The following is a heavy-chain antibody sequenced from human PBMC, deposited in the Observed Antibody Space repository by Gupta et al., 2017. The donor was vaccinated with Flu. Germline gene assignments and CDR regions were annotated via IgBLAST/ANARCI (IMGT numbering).Heavy chain of an antibody. CDR3: ASTWLRFAITSRWAAFDI. CDR1: GGSISSYY. V-gene: IGHV4-59*01. Sequence: QVQLQESGPGLVKPSETLSLTCTVSGGSISSYYWSWIRQPPGKGLEWIGYIYYSGSTNYNPSLKSRVTISVDTSKNQFSLKLSSVTAADTAVYYCASTWLRFAITSRWAAFDIWGQGTMVTVSS. J-gene: IGHJ3*02. D-gene: IGHD5-12*01. CDR2: IYYSGST.